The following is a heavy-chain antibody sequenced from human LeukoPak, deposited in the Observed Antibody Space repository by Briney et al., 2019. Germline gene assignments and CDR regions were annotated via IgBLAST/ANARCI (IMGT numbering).Heavy chain of an antibody. D-gene: IGHD6-19*01. Sequence: ASVKVSCKASGYTFTSYYMHWVRQAPGQGLEWMGRIIPILGIANYAQKFQGRVTITADKSTSTAYMELSSLRSEDTAVYYCARGPIAVAGTFYYYYGMDVWGQGTTVTVSS. CDR3: ARGPIAVAGTFYYYYGMDV. V-gene: IGHV1-69*04. CDR2: IIPILGIA. J-gene: IGHJ6*02. CDR1: GYTFTSYY.